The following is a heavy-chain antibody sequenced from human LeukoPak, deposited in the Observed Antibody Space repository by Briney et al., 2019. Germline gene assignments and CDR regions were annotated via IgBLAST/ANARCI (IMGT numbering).Heavy chain of an antibody. D-gene: IGHD3-16*01. CDR2: ISSSSSYI. CDR3: ARAPNAMGVFRMDV. J-gene: IGHJ6*04. V-gene: IGHV3-21*01. Sequence: GGSLRLSCAASGFTFSSYSMNWVRQAPGKGLEWVSSISSSSSYIYYADSVKGRFTISRDNAKNSLYLQMNSLRAEDTAVYYCARAPNAMGVFRMDVWGKGTTVTVSS. CDR1: GFTFSSYS.